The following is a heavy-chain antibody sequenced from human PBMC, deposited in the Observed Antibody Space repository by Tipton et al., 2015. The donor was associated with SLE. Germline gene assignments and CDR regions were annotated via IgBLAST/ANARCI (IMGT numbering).Heavy chain of an antibody. D-gene: IGHD2-15*01. CDR3: AHAPEFYCDDGSCLH. CDR2: ISASGKTV. Sequence: GSLRLSCAASGFIFTDHYMTWIRQAPGKGLEWVSYISASGKTVYYADSVKGRFTTSRDNAKHLLYLQMNSLRAEDTAVYYCAHAPEFYCDDGSCLHWGQGSLVSVSS. V-gene: IGHV3-11*04. J-gene: IGHJ1*01. CDR1: GFIFTDHY.